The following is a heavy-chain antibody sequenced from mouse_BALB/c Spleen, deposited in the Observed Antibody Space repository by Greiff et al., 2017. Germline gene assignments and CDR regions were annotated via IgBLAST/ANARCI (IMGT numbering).Heavy chain of an antibody. CDR2: ISSGGSYT. CDR3: AAGGSSSWFAY. Sequence: EVNVVESGGGLVKPGGSLKLSCAASGFTFSSYAMSWVRQSPEKRLEWVAEISSGGSYTYYPDTVTGRFTISRDNAKNTLYLEMSSLRSEDTAMYYCAAGGSSSWFAYWGQGTLVTVSA. V-gene: IGHV5-9-4*01. J-gene: IGHJ3*01. D-gene: IGHD1-1*01. CDR1: GFTFSSYA.